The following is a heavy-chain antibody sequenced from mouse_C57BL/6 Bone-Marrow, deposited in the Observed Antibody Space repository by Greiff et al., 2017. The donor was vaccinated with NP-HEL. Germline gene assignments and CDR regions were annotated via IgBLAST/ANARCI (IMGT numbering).Heavy chain of an antibody. CDR2: IDPENGDT. CDR1: GFNIKDDY. CDR3: TTLDGYYVAY. Sequence: VQLKQSGAELVRPGASVKLSCTASGFNIKDDYMHWVKQRPEQGLEWIGWIDPENGDTEYASKFQGKATITADTSSNTAYLQLSSLTSEDTAVYYCTTLDGYYVAYWGQGTLVTVSA. V-gene: IGHV14-4*01. D-gene: IGHD2-3*01. J-gene: IGHJ3*01.